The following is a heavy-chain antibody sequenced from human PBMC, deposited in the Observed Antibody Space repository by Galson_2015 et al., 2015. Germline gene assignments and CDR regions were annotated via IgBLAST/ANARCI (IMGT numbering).Heavy chain of an antibody. V-gene: IGHV5-51*03. CDR2: IYPGDSDT. D-gene: IGHD2-15*01. CDR1: GYSFTSYW. Sequence: QSGAEVKKPGESLKISCKGSGYSFTSYWLGWVRQMPGKGLEWMGIIYPGDSDTKYSPSFQGQVTISADKSTSTASLQWSSLKASDTAMYYCARLTDRVVSAIDYWGQGTLVTISS. CDR3: ARLTDRVVSAIDY. J-gene: IGHJ4*02.